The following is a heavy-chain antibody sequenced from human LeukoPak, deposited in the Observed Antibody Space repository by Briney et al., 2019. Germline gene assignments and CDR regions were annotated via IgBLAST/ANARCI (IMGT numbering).Heavy chain of an antibody. CDR2: ISGDGGST. Sequence: PGGSLRLSCAASGFTFDDYAMHWVRQAPGKGLEWVSLISGDGGSTYYADSVKGRFTISRDNSKNSLYLQMNSLRTEDTALYYCSSGYYYDEYFQHWGQGTLVTVSP. CDR1: GFTFDDYA. D-gene: IGHD3-22*01. V-gene: IGHV3-43*02. J-gene: IGHJ1*01. CDR3: SSGYYYDEYFQH.